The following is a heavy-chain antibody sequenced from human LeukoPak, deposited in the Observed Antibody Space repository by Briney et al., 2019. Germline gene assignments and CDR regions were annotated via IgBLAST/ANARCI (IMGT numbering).Heavy chain of an antibody. J-gene: IGHJ4*02. V-gene: IGHV3-23*01. Sequence: GGSLRLSCAASGFTFSNYAMSWVRQAPGKGLEWVSTISGSGGSTYYADSVKGRFTISRDNSKNTVSLQMSSLRVEDTAVYYCANFKGKDGIKDHFDYWGQGTLVTVSS. CDR1: GFTFSNYA. CDR3: ANFKGKDGIKDHFDY. D-gene: IGHD5-24*01. CDR2: ISGSGGST.